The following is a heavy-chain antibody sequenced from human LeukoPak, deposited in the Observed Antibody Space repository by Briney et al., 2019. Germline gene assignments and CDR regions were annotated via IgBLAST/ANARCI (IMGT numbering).Heavy chain of an antibody. Sequence: ASVKVSCKASGYTFTSYGISWVRQAPGQGLEWMGWISAYNGNTNYAQKLQGRVTMTTDTSTSTAYMELRSLRSDDTAVYYCASVDTAPVYYYYYMDVWGKGTTVTVSS. V-gene: IGHV1-18*01. CDR1: GYTFTSYG. CDR2: ISAYNGNT. J-gene: IGHJ6*03. CDR3: ASVDTAPVYYYYYMDV. D-gene: IGHD5-18*01.